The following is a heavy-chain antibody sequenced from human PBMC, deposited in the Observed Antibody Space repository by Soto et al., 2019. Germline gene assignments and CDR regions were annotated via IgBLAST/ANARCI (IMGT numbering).Heavy chain of an antibody. Sequence: PSETLSLTCTVSGGSISSGGYYWSWIRQHPGKGLEWIGDIHFSGSTNYNPSLKSRVTISVDTSKNQFSLKLSSVTAADTAVYYCARVPVSSPYYGSGPNWFDPWGQGTLVTVSS. CDR2: IHFSGST. CDR1: GGSISSGGYY. V-gene: IGHV4-61*08. D-gene: IGHD3-10*01. J-gene: IGHJ5*02. CDR3: ARVPVSSPYYGSGPNWFDP.